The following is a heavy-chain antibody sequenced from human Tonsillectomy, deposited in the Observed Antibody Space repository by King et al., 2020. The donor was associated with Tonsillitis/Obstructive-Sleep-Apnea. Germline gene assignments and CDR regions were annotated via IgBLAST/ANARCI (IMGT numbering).Heavy chain of an antibody. D-gene: IGHD1-26*01. J-gene: IGHJ6*03. V-gene: IGHV3-23*04. CDR1: GFSFSSND. CDR3: GKYSGGCPEAYYYYMDV. Sequence: VQLVESGGDLLQPGGSLRLSCVASGFSFSSNDMRCVRQAPGKGLEGVSGLSACGSNIYYADSVKGWFTHSRENSKNTMYLQMSSWRAEDTAVYYCGKYSGGCPEAYYYYMDVWGKGTTVTVSS. CDR2: LSACGSNI.